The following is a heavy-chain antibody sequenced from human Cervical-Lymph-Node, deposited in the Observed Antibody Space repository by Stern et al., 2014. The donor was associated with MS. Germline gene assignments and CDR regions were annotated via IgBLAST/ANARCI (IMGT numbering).Heavy chain of an antibody. D-gene: IGHD5-18*01. Sequence: QVQLVHSGAEVKKPGASVKVSCTASGYTFSDYAISWVRQAPGQGLEWMAWISAYNGETNYAQEVQGRVSLTTDTATSTAYMELRSLRSDDTAVYYCAVLSVDADFDYWGQGTLVIVSS. CDR2: ISAYNGET. CDR1: GYTFSDYA. CDR3: AVLSVDADFDY. J-gene: IGHJ4*02. V-gene: IGHV1-18*01.